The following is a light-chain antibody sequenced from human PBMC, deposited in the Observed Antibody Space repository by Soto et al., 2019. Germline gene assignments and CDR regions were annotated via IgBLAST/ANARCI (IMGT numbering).Light chain of an antibody. CDR3: HQYDSSPLT. Sequence: EIVLTQSPGTLSLSPGERATLSCRASQSVSSSYLAWYQQKPGQAPRLLIYGASSRATGSPDRLSGSGAGTDFTLTIRRLEPEDFAVYYCHQYDSSPLTFGGGTKVEIK. CDR2: GAS. CDR1: QSVSSSY. J-gene: IGKJ4*01. V-gene: IGKV3-20*01.